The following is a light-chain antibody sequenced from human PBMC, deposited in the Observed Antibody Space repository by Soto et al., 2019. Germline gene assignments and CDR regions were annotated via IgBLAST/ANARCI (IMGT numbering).Light chain of an antibody. CDR3: QQYGSAPYT. V-gene: IGKV3-20*01. J-gene: IGKJ2*01. Sequence: IVLTQSPGTLSLSPGERATLSCRASQSVSSSYLAWYQQKPGQAPRLLIYGASSRATGIPGRFSGSGSGTDFTLTISRLEPEDVAVYYCQQYGSAPYTFGQGTKLEI. CDR1: QSVSSSY. CDR2: GAS.